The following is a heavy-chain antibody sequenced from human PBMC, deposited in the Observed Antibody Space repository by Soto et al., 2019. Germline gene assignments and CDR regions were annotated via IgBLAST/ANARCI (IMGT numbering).Heavy chain of an antibody. D-gene: IGHD1-26*01. J-gene: IGHJ3*01. V-gene: IGHV4-31*03. Sequence: QVQLQESGPGLVRPSQTLSLTCTVSAGSISTINYYWSWIRQHPEKGLEWIGYISYSGSTFYHSSFKSRVTISLDTSKKQFSLTLTSVTAADTAVYYCARSAQWDSFDPWGQGTMVTVSS. CDR3: ARSAQWDSFDP. CDR1: AGSISTINYY. CDR2: ISYSGST.